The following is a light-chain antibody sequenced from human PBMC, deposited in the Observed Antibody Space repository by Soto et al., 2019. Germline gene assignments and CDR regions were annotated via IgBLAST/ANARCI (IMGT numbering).Light chain of an antibody. Sequence: VVRRQSPGTLSVSPGERATLSCRASQSVSSKLAWYQQKPGQAPRLLFYGASTGATGIPARFSGSGSETEFTLSISSLQSEDFAVYYCQQYNNWPGTFGQGTKVDIK. J-gene: IGKJ1*01. CDR1: QSVSSK. CDR2: GAS. V-gene: IGKV3-15*01. CDR3: QQYNNWPGT.